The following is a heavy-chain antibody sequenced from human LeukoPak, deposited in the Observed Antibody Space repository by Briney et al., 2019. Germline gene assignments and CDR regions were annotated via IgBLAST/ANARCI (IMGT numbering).Heavy chain of an antibody. J-gene: IGHJ5*02. CDR1: GGSISSGSYY. CDR2: IYTSGST. D-gene: IGHD1-26*01. Sequence: PSETLSLTCTVSGGSISSGSYYWSWIRQPAGKGLEWIGRIYTSGSTNYNPSLKSRVTISVDTSKDQFSLELSSVTAADTAVYYCARGSGSYYNWFDPWGQGTLVTVSS. V-gene: IGHV4-61*02. CDR3: ARGSGSYYNWFDP.